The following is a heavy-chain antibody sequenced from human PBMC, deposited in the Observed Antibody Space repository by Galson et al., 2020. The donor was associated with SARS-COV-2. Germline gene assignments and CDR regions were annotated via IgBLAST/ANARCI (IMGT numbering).Heavy chain of an antibody. Sequence: SETLSLTCAVYAGSFSSYSSTWNRQPPGNGLEWIGETKPSGTPNNNTTPKSRATMPVDPSKNQFSLKLSSVTAADAGVYYCAKRNELVGFGQLLLSSYNYGVDVWGQGTTVTVSS. CDR1: AGSFSSYS. V-gene: IGHV4-34*04. CDR2: TKPSGTP. D-gene: IGHD3-10*01. CDR3: AKRNELVGFGQLLLSSYNYGVDV. J-gene: IGHJ6*02.